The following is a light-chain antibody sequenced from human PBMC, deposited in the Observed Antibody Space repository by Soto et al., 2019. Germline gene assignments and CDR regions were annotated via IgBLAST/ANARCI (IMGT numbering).Light chain of an antibody. CDR2: NNN. CDR1: SSNIGDNP. J-gene: IGLJ1*01. CDR3: STWDDTLDAYV. V-gene: IGLV1-44*01. Sequence: QSVLPQPPSASAPPGQRVTISCSGGSSNIGDNPVNWYQHLPGAAPTLLIYNNNQRPSGVPDRFSGSKSGASASLAISGLRSEDEADYYCSTWDDTLDAYVFGTGTKLIVL.